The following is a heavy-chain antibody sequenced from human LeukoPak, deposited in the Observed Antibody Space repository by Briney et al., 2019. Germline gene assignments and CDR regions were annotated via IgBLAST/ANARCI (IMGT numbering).Heavy chain of an antibody. CDR2: INAGNGNT. V-gene: IGHV1-3*01. J-gene: IGHJ4*02. CDR3: ARGGNYYDSSGYYSHGSGDY. CDR1: GYTFTGYY. D-gene: IGHD3-22*01. Sequence: GASVKVSCKASGYTFTGYYMHWVRQAPGQRLEWMGWINAGNGNTKYSQKFQGRVTITRDTSASTAYMELSSLRSEDTAVYYCARGGNYYDSSGYYSHGSGDYWGQGTLVTVSS.